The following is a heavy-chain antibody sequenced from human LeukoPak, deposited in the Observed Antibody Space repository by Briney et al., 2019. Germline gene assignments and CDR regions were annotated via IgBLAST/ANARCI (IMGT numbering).Heavy chain of an antibody. CDR1: GFTVSSNY. CDR2: ISSSSSYI. CDR3: ARPTEDYGGNDAFDI. Sequence: GGSLRLSCAASGFTVSSNYMSWVRQAPGKGLEWVSSISSSSSYIYYADSVKGRFTISRDNAKNSLYLQMNSLRAEDTAVYYCARPTEDYGGNDAFDIWGQGTMVTVSS. V-gene: IGHV3-21*01. D-gene: IGHD4-23*01. J-gene: IGHJ3*02.